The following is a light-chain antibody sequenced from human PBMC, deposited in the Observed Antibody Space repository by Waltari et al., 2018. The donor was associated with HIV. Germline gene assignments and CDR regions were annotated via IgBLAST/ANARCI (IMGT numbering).Light chain of an antibody. Sequence: EIVLTQSPGTLSLSPGERATLSCRASQSVSSSYLAGYQQKPGQAPRLLIYGASSRATGIPDRFSGSGSGTDFTLTISRLEPEDFAVYFGQQYGSSPPTFGQGTNLEIK. V-gene: IGKV3-20*01. J-gene: IGKJ2*01. CDR2: GAS. CDR1: QSVSSSY. CDR3: QQYGSSPPT.